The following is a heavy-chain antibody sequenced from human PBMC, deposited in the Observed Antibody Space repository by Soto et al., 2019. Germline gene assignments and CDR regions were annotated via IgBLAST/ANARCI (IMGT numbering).Heavy chain of an antibody. D-gene: IGHD1-26*01. J-gene: IGHJ4*02. V-gene: IGHV3-23*01. CDR1: GFTFSTYA. Sequence: EVQLLESGGGLVQPGGSLRLSCAASGFTFSTYAMSWVRQAPGKGLEWVSRISGSGGSTYSADSVKGRFTISRDDSKNTLFLQMNSLRAEDTAVYYCAKAQYGGNYCYFDSWGQGTLVTVSS. CDR2: ISGSGGST. CDR3: AKAQYGGNYCYFDS.